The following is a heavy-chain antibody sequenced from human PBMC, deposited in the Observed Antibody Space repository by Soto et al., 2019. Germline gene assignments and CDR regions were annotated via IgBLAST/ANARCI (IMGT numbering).Heavy chain of an antibody. J-gene: IGHJ4*02. CDR2: IYSGGRT. Sequence: EVQLVETGGGLIQPGRSLRLSCAVSGFTVSSSYMSWVRQAPGKGLEWVSIIYSGGRTYYADSVKGRCTISRDNSKNTVSLRMNSLRAEDTAVYYCARDDEFVSRPLGYWGQGTLVTVSS. CDR3: ARDDEFVSRPLGY. V-gene: IGHV3-53*02. CDR1: GFTVSSSY. D-gene: IGHD3-16*01.